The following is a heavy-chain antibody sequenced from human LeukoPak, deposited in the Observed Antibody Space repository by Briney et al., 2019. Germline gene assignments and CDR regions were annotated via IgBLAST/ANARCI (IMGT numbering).Heavy chain of an antibody. Sequence: GGSLRLSCAASGFTFSDYYMSWIRQAPGKGLEWVSYISSSGSTIYYADSVKGRFTISRDNAKNTLYLQMNSLRAEDTAVYYCARDRRDFYYMDVWGKGTTVTVSS. V-gene: IGHV3-11*04. CDR2: ISSSGSTI. J-gene: IGHJ6*03. CDR1: GFTFSDYY. CDR3: ARDRRDFYYMDV.